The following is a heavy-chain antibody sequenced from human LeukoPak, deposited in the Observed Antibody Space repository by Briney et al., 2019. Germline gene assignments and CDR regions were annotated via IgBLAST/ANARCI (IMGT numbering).Heavy chain of an antibody. D-gene: IGHD3-22*01. Sequence: KPSETLSLTCTVSGGSISSYYWSWIRQPAGKGLEWIGRIYTSGSTNYNPSLKSRVTISVDTSKNQFSLKLSSVTAADTAVYYCARENYYDSSGYLNFDYWGQGTLVTVSS. CDR3: ARENYYDSSGYLNFDY. J-gene: IGHJ4*02. CDR2: IYTSGST. CDR1: GGSISSYY. V-gene: IGHV4-4*07.